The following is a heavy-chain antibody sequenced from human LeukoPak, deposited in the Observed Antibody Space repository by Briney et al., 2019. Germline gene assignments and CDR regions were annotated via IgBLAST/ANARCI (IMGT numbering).Heavy chain of an antibody. CDR1: GGTFSSYA. CDR2: IIPIFGIA. V-gene: IGHV1-69*04. CDR3: AREIRTPSWFDP. Sequence: SVKVSCKASGGTFSSYAISWVRQAPGQGLEWMGRIIPIFGIANYAQKFQGRVTITADKSTSTAYMELSSLRSEDKAVYYCAREIRTPSWFDPWGQGTLVTVSS. D-gene: IGHD2-2*01. J-gene: IGHJ5*02.